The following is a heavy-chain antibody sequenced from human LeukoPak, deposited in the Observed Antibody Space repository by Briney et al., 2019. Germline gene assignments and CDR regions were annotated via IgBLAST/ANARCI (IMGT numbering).Heavy chain of an antibody. CDR2: ISGSGGST. CDR1: GFTFSSYG. V-gene: IGHV3-23*01. J-gene: IGHJ6*03. Sequence: PGGTLRLSCAASGFTFSSYGMSWVRQAPGKGLEWVSAISGSGGSTYYADSVKGRFTISRDNAKNSLYLQMNSLRAEDTAVYYCARVLLWFGEFPNTMDVWGKGTTVTVSS. D-gene: IGHD3-10*01. CDR3: ARVLLWFGEFPNTMDV.